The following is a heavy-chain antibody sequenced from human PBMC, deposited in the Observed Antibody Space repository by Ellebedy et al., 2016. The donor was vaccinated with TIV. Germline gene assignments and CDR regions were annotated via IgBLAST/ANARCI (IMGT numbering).Heavy chain of an antibody. Sequence: ASVKVSXKASGYTFTDYHMHWVRQAPGQGLEWMGWINPNSGGTNYAQKFQGRVTMTRDTSISTAYMELSRLRSDDTAVYYCARDQEIVVVVAATSQLYYYGMDVWGQGTTVTVSS. CDR2: INPNSGGT. CDR3: ARDQEIVVVVAATSQLYYYGMDV. J-gene: IGHJ6*02. CDR1: GYTFTDYH. V-gene: IGHV1-2*02. D-gene: IGHD2-15*01.